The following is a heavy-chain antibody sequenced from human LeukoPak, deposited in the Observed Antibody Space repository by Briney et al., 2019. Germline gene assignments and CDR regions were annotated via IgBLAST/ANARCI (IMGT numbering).Heavy chain of an antibody. V-gene: IGHV3-23*01. D-gene: IGHD3-3*01. CDR3: AKRGDFWSGYLDY. CDR1: GFTFGDYA. CDR2: ISGSGGST. J-gene: IGHJ4*02. Sequence: GGSLRLSCTASGFTFGDYAISWVRQAPGKGLEWVSAISGSGGSTYYADSVKGRFTISRDNSKNTLYLQMNSLRAEDTAVYYCAKRGDFWSGYLDYWGQGTLVTVSS.